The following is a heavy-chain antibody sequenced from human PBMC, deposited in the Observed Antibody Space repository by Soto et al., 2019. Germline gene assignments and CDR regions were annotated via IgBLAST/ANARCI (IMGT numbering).Heavy chain of an antibody. J-gene: IGHJ3*02. CDR2: ISGSGGST. V-gene: IGHV3-23*01. CDR3: ARVGRGVATIVGAFDM. D-gene: IGHD5-12*01. CDR1: GFTFSSYA. Sequence: GGSLRLSCAASGFTFSSYAMSWVRQAPGKGLEWVSAISGSGGSTYYADSVKGRFTISRDNSKTALYLQMNILRAEESDVYYCARVGRGVATIVGAFDMWGQGIMVTVSS.